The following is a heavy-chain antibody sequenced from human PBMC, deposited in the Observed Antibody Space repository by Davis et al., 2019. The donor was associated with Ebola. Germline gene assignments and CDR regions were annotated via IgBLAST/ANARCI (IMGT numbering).Heavy chain of an antibody. CDR1: GYTFPNYF. Sequence: ASVKVSRKASGYTFPNYFMHWVRQPPGQGLEWMGMINPTDGRTIYAQKFQGRITMTRSTSVSTAYMELSSLRSEDTAVYYCAKTVGWLQQTGEEYFQNWGQGTLVTVSS. CDR2: INPTDGRT. J-gene: IGHJ1*01. D-gene: IGHD5-24*01. CDR3: AKTVGWLQQTGEEYFQN. V-gene: IGHV1-46*01.